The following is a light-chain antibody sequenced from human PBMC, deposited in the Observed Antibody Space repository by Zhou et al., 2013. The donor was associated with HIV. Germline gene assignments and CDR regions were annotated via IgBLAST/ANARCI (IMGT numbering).Light chain of an antibody. Sequence: EIVLTQSPATLSLSPGERATLSCRASQTLSSFLAWYQQKSGQAPRLLIYDTSNRATGIPARFSGSGSGTDFTLTISSLEPEDFAVYYCQQRSNWPITFGQGTRLEIK. J-gene: IGKJ5*01. V-gene: IGKV3-11*01. CDR1: QTLSSF. CDR3: QQRSNWPIT. CDR2: DTS.